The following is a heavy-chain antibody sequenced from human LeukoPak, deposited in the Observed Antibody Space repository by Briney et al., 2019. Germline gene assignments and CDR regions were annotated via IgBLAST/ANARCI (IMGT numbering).Heavy chain of an antibody. CDR3: AREYYYDSSGYGYYFDY. V-gene: IGHV3-33*01. CDR2: TWYDGSNK. D-gene: IGHD3-22*01. J-gene: IGHJ4*02. CDR1: GFTFSSYG. Sequence: GRSLRLSCVASGFTFSSYGMHWVRQAPGKGLEWVAVTWYDGSNKYYADSVKGRFTISRDNSKNTLYLQMNSLRAEDTAVYYCAREYYYDSSGYGYYFDYWGQGTLVTVSS.